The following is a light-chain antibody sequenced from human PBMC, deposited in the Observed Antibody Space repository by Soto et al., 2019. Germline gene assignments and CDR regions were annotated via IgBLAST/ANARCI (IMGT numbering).Light chain of an antibody. J-gene: IGLJ2*01. CDR2: SNT. V-gene: IGLV1-44*01. CDR1: SSNIGSHT. Sequence: QSVPTQPPSASGTPGQTIAISCSGGSSNIGSHTVNWYQQLPGTAPRLLIYSNTQRPSGVPDRFSGSKSGTSASLAISGLQSEYEGAYYCAAWDDSLNGVVFGGGTKVTVL. CDR3: AAWDDSLNGVV.